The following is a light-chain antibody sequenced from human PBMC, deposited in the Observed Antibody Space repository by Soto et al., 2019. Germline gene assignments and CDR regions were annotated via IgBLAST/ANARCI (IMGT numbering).Light chain of an antibody. CDR2: SAS. V-gene: IGKV3-15*01. CDR1: QSVSSN. Sequence: EIVMTQSPATLSVSPGERVTLSCRASQSVSSNLAWYQQKPGQAPRLLIYSASTRAPAIPARFSGSGSGTEFTLTIISLQSEDFAVYYCQQYNKWPPWLTFGGGTKVEIK. CDR3: QQYNKWPPWLT. J-gene: IGKJ4*02.